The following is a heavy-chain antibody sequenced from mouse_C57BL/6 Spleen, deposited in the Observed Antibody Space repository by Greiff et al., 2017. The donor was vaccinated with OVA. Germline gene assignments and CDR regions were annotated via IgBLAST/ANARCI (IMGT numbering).Heavy chain of an antibody. CDR3: ARVLRRAMDY. D-gene: IGHD2-12*01. CDR1: GYTFTSYW. V-gene: IGHV1-69*01. CDR2: IDPSDSYT. Sequence: QVQLQQPGAELVMPGASVKLSCKASGYTFTSYWMHWVKQRPGQGLEWIGEIDPSDSYTNYNQKFKGKSTLTVDKSSSTAYMQLSSLTSEDSAVYYCARVLRRAMDYWGQGTSVTVSS. J-gene: IGHJ4*01.